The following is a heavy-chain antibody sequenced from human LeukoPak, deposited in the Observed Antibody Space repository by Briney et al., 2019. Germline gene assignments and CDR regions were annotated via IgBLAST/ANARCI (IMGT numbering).Heavy chain of an antibody. V-gene: IGHV1-8*01. CDR1: GYTFTSYD. CDR3: ARGKDCNDAGCHNWFDP. J-gene: IGHJ5*02. D-gene: IGHD2/OR15-2a*01. CDR2: MNPKSGNT. Sequence: SVKVSCKASGYTFTSYDINWVRQATGQGPEWIGWMNPKSGNTGYGNRFQGRVTMTRNTSITTAYMELSSLRSEDTAVYYCARGKDCNDAGCHNWFDPWGQGTLVTVSS.